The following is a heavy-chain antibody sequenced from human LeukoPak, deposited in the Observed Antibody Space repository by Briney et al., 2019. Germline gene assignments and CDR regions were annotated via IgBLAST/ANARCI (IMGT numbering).Heavy chain of an antibody. CDR1: GFAFDEHG. Sequence: GGSLRLSCTASGFAFDEHGMSWVRQVPGKGLEWVSGINWSGGSTGYADPLRGRFTISRDNPKNTLYLQMNSLRAEDTAVYFCAKRGIVIRAVIIVGFHKEAYYFDYWGQGALVTVSS. J-gene: IGHJ4*02. CDR3: AKRGIVIRAVIIVGFHKEAYYFDY. D-gene: IGHD3-10*01. V-gene: IGHV3-20*04. CDR2: INWSGGST.